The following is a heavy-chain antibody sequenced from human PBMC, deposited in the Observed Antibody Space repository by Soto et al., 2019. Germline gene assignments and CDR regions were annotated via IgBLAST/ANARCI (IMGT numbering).Heavy chain of an antibody. V-gene: IGHV3-23*01. D-gene: IGHD3-3*01. Sequence: EVQLLESGGGLVQPGGSLRLSCAGSGFTFSSYAMRWVRQAPGKGLEWVSAISGSGGSAYYADSVKGRFTISRDKSKNTLYLQMSRVRAEDTAGYYCANDYRITVLGVVSVSGFGALCNWGQGTMVTVSS. CDR2: ISGSGGSA. J-gene: IGHJ3*01. CDR1: GFTFSSYA. CDR3: ANDYRITVLGVVSVSGFGALCN.